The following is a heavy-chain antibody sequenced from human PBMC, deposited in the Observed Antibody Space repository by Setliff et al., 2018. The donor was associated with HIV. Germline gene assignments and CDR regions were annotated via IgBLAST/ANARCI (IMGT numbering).Heavy chain of an antibody. J-gene: IGHJ4*02. D-gene: IGHD3-16*01. CDR2: IYTSGST. V-gene: IGHV4-61*02. CDR1: GGSISSGSYY. CDR3: ARLDTVMLYTDC. Sequence: SETLSLTCTVSGGSISSGSYYWSWIRQPAGKGLEWIGRIYTSGSTNYNPSLKSRISMSIDTSKDQFSLRLKSVTASDMAVYYCARLDTVMLYTDCWGQGTLVTV.